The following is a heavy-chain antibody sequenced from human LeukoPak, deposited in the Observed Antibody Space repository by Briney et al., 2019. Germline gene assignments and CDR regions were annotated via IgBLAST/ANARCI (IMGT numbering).Heavy chain of an antibody. CDR1: GFTFSSYW. Sequence: GSLRLSCAASGFTFSSYWMSWVRQAPGKGLEWVSSISSGNTYIYYAGSVKGRFTISRDNAKNSLYLQMNSLRAEDTAVYYCARDARGSGSYPYYFDYWGQGTLVTVSS. CDR2: ISSGNTYI. D-gene: IGHD3-10*01. J-gene: IGHJ4*02. CDR3: ARDARGSGSYPYYFDY. V-gene: IGHV3-21*01.